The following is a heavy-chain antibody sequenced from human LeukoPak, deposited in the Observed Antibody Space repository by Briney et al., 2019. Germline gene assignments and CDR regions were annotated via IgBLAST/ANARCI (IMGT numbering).Heavy chain of an antibody. CDR2: IYHSGST. D-gene: IGHD2-2*02. Sequence: PSETLSLTCTVSGYSISSGYYWGWIRRPPGKGLEWIGSIYHSGSTYYNPSLKSRVTISVDTSKNQFSLKLSSVTAADTAVYYCARERGYCSSTSCYTHVDVWGEGTTVTVSS. V-gene: IGHV4-38-2*02. CDR3: ARERGYCSSTSCYTHVDV. CDR1: GYSISSGYY. J-gene: IGHJ6*04.